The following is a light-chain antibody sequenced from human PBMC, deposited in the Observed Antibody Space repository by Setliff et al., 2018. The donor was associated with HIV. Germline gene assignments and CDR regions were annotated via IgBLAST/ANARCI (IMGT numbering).Light chain of an antibody. J-gene: IGLJ1*01. CDR1: SSDVGTYNY. Sequence: QSALAQPASVSGSPGQSITISCTGTSSDVGTYNYVSWYQQHPGKAPKLMIYDVSKRPSGVSDRFSGSKSGNTASLTISGLQAEDEADYYCTSYTSSAIYVFATGTKVTAL. CDR2: DVS. V-gene: IGLV2-14*03. CDR3: TSYTSSAIYV.